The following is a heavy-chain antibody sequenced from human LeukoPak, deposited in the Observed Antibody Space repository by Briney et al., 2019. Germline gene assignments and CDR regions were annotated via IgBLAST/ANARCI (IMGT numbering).Heavy chain of an antibody. CDR1: GYNFTSYW. CDR2: IYPGDSDT. J-gene: IGHJ3*02. V-gene: IGHV5-51*01. D-gene: IGHD2-15*01. CDR3: ARRGRYCSGGSCYSDAFDI. Sequence: GESLKISCKASGYNFTSYWIDWVRQMPGKGLQWMGIIYPGDSDTRYSPSFQGQVTISADKSISTAYLQWGSLKASDTAMYYCARRGRYCSGGSCYSDAFDIWGQGTMVTVSS.